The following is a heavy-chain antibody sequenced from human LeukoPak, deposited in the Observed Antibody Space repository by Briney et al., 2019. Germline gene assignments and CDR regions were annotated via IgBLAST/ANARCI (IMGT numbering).Heavy chain of an antibody. J-gene: IGHJ3*02. CDR2: IYYSGST. D-gene: IGHD3-3*02. CDR3: ARGLSRSANDAFDI. Sequence: SETLSLTCTVSGGSISSYYWSWIRQPPGKGLEWIGYIYYSGSTNYNPSLKSRVTISVDTSKNQFSLKLSSVTAADTAVYYCARGLSRSANDAFDIWGQGTMVTVSS. V-gene: IGHV4-59*01. CDR1: GGSISSYY.